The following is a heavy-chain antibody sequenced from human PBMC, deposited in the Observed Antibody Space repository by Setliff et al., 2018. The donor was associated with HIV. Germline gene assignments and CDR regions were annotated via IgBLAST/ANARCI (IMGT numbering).Heavy chain of an antibody. Sequence: ASVKVSCKASGYTFTSYAIHWMRQAPGQRLEWMGWISTYNGHTNRAQKLQGRVNMTTDTSTSTAYMELSSLRSEDTAVYYCARGRVAAVWAAWGQGTLVTVSS. D-gene: IGHD6-13*01. J-gene: IGHJ5*02. CDR2: ISTYNGHT. CDR1: GYTFTSYA. CDR3: ARGRVAAVWAA. V-gene: IGHV1-18*01.